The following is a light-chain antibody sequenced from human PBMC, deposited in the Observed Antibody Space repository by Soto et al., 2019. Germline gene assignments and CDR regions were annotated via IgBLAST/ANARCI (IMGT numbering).Light chain of an antibody. CDR3: QQCHATPLT. Sequence: DIQMTQSPSSLSASVGDRVTITCRARQSISTYLNWYQQRPGKAPKLLISVASRLQSGVPSRFSGSGSGTDFTLTITTLQPEDVGMYYCQQCHATPLTFGQGTRLEIK. J-gene: IGKJ5*01. V-gene: IGKV1-39*01. CDR2: VAS. CDR1: QSISTY.